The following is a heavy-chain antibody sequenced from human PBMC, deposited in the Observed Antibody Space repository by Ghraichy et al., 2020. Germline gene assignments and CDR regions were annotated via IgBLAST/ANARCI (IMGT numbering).Heavy chain of an antibody. J-gene: IGHJ6*02. CDR3: ARDYGGNSYYYYGMDV. D-gene: IGHD4-23*01. CDR1: GGSISSYY. CDR2: IYYSGST. Sequence: SETLSLTCTVSGGSISSYYWSWIRQPPGKGLEWIGYIYYSGSTNYNPSLKSRVTISVDTSKNQFSLKLSSGTAADTAVYYCARDYGGNSYYYYGMDVWGQGTTVTVSS. V-gene: IGHV4-59*01.